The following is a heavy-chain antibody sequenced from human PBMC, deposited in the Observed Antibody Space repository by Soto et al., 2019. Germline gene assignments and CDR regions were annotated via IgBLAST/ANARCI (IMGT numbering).Heavy chain of an antibody. CDR1: EFIFSTYG. CDR2: IWHDGSEK. CDR3: ARTRTSSHYYYMDG. D-gene: IGHD6-13*01. Sequence: GGSLRLSCAASEFIFSTYGMHWVRQAPGKGLEWVAVIWHDGSEKYYADSVKGRFTVSRDNSKNILFLQMNSLRASDSAMYYCARTRTSSHYYYMDGWGQGTTVTVSS. V-gene: IGHV3-33*01. J-gene: IGHJ6*03.